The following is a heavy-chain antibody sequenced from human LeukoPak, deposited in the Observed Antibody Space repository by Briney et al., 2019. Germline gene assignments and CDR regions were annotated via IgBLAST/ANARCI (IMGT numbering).Heavy chain of an antibody. CDR2: ITGGGGTT. CDR1: GFTLIDYT. V-gene: IGHV3-23*01. Sequence: GRSLRLSCAASGFTLIDYTLSWVRQAPGKGLEWVSSITGGGGTTYYADSVKGRFTISRDNSKNTLYLEMKSLRAEDTAVYYCAKDGFQWELGPHYFDFWGQGTLVTVSS. J-gene: IGHJ4*02. D-gene: IGHD3-3*01. CDR3: AKDGFQWELGPHYFDF.